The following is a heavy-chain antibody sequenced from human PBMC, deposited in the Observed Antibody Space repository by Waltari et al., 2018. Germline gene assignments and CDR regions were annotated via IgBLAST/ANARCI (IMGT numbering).Heavy chain of an antibody. J-gene: IGHJ3*02. CDR1: GGSINSYY. Sequence: GQLQESGPGLVKSSETLSLTCTVSGGSINSYYWSWVRQPPGKGLEWIGYIYYDGSTNYNPSLKSRVTISVDASKTQFSLELSSMTAADTAVYYCARDRDGPGRGVFDIWGQGTMVTVSS. D-gene: IGHD3-10*01. V-gene: IGHV4-59*01. CDR3: ARDRDGPGRGVFDI. CDR2: IYYDGST.